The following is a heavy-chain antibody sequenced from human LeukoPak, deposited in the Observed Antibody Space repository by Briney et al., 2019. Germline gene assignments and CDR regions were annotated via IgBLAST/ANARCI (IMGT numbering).Heavy chain of an antibody. D-gene: IGHD2-21*02. V-gene: IGHV1-3*01. CDR1: GYTFTTYA. CDR3: AREARLTARFDY. Sequence: GASVKVSCKSSGYTFTTYAMHWVRQAPGQRPEWMGWIIVGSGKTKYSQKFQGRVTFTRDTSATTVYMELSSLTSEDTAAYYCAREARLTARFDYWGQGTLVTVSS. J-gene: IGHJ4*02. CDR2: IIVGSGKT.